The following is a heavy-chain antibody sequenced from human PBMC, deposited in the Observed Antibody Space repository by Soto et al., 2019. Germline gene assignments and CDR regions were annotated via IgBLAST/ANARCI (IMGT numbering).Heavy chain of an antibody. J-gene: IGHJ4*02. D-gene: IGHD3-10*01. CDR1: GFIFKMYW. Sequence: GGSLRLSCAASGFIFKMYWMHWVRQSPGKGLVWISRIYNDGTYSDYADSVRVRFTISRDNVNDTLYLQMNNLRAEDSGLYYCTRGPRPISTGTGAYWGQGTQVTVSS. CDR3: TRGPRPISTGTGAY. V-gene: IGHV3-74*01. CDR2: IYNDGTYS.